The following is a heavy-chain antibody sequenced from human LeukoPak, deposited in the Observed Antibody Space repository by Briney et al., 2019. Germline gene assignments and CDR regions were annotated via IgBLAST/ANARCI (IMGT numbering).Heavy chain of an antibody. D-gene: IGHD3-9*01. V-gene: IGHV1-46*01. CDR1: GYTFTSCY. CDR3: ARDGELRYFDWFEDILGNAYHYFDY. J-gene: IGHJ4*02. CDR2: INPSGGST. Sequence: GASVKVSCKASGYTFTSCYMHWVRQAPGQGLEWMGIINPSGGSTSYAQKFQGRVTMTRDTSTSTVYMELSSLRSEDTAVYYCARDGELRYFDWFEDILGNAYHYFDYWGQGTLVTVSS.